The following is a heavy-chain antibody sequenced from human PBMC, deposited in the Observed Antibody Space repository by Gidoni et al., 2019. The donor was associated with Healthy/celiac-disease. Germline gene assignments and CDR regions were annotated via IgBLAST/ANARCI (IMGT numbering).Heavy chain of an antibody. V-gene: IGHV3-43*01. Sequence: EVQLVESGGVVVQPGGSLRLSCAASGFTFDDYTMHCVRQAPGKGLEWVSLMSWDGGSTYYADSVKGRFTISRDNSKNSLYLQMNSLRTEDTALYYCAKDQDYYYGMDVWGQGTTVTVSS. CDR2: MSWDGGST. J-gene: IGHJ6*02. CDR3: AKDQDYYYGMDV. CDR1: GFTFDDYT.